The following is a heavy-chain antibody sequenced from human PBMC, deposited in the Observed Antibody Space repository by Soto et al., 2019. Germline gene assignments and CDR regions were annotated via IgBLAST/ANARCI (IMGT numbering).Heavy chain of an antibody. CDR3: ARVPSP. CDR2: IYHNRNT. V-gene: IGHV4-30-2*01. J-gene: IGHJ5*02. CDR1: GGSISSGGYS. Sequence: SETLSLTCAVSGGSISSGGYSWSWFRQPPGKGLEWIGYIYHNRNTYYNPSLKSRVTISVDRSKNQFSLKLSSVTAADTAMYYCARVPSPWGQGTLVTVSS.